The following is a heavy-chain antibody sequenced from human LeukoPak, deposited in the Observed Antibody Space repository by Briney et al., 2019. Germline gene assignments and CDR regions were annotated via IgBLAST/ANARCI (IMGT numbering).Heavy chain of an antibody. D-gene: IGHD2-15*01. V-gene: IGHV3-23*01. CDR1: GFTFSSYA. CDR3: ARDDLDVVVVAATHDAFDI. J-gene: IGHJ3*02. CDR2: ISGSGGST. Sequence: PGGSLRLSCAASGFTFSSYAMSWVRQAPGKGLEWVSAISGSGGSTYYADSVKGRFTISRDNSKNTLYLQMNSLRAEDTAVYYCARDDLDVVVVAATHDAFDIWGQGTMVTVSS.